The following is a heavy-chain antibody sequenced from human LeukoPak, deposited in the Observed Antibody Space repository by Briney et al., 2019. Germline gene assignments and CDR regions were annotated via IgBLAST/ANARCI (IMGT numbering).Heavy chain of an antibody. CDR3: AREAGGSGNF. Sequence: RASVKVSCKALGYTFTSHFLHWVRQAPGQGLEWMGIINPSGGSTSYAQKFQGRVTMTRDTSTSTVYMELSSLRSEDTAVYYCAREAGGSGNFWGQGTLVTVSS. D-gene: IGHD1-26*01. V-gene: IGHV1-46*01. J-gene: IGHJ4*02. CDR2: INPSGGST. CDR1: GYTFTSHF.